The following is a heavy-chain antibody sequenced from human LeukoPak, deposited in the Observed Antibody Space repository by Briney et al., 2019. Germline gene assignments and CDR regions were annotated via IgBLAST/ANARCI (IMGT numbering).Heavy chain of an antibody. CDR3: ARDSNYVGNDY. CDR1: GFTFSSYA. CDR2: ISYDGSNK. J-gene: IGHJ4*02. Sequence: GGSLRLSCAASGFTFSSYAMHWVRQAPGKGLEWVAVISYDGSNKYYADSVKGRFTISRDNSKNTLYLQMNSLRAEDTAVYYCARDSNYVGNDYWGQGTLVTVSS. D-gene: IGHD4-11*01. V-gene: IGHV3-30*04.